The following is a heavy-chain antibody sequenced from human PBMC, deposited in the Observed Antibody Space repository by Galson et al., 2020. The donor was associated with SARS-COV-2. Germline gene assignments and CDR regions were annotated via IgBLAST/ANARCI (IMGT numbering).Heavy chain of an antibody. CDR1: GFTFSSYA. D-gene: IGHD5-12*01. Sequence: QLGESLKISCAASGFTFSSYAMHWVRQAPGKGLEWVAVISYDGSNKYYADSVKGRFTISRDNSKNTLYLQMNSLRAEDTAVYYCARGDGYNSPDYWGQGTLVTVSS. V-gene: IGHV3-30*04. CDR3: ARGDGYNSPDY. J-gene: IGHJ4*02. CDR2: ISYDGSNK.